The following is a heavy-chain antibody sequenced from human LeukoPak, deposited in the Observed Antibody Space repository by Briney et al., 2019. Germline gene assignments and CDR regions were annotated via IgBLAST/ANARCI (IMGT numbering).Heavy chain of an antibody. D-gene: IGHD5-18*01. J-gene: IGHJ4*02. Sequence: ASVTVSCKASGGTFSSYAISWVRQAPGQGLEWMGWINPNSGGTNYAQKFQGRVTMTRDTSISTAYMELSRLRSDDTAVYYCARDLRYSYGYVDYWGQGTLVTVSS. CDR1: GGTFSSYA. CDR2: INPNSGGT. V-gene: IGHV1-2*02. CDR3: ARDLRYSYGYVDY.